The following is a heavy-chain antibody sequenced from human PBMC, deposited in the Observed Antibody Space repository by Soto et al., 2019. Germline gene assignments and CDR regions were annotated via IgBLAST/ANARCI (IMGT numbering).Heavy chain of an antibody. CDR3: AKDAGGSSSWYGMDV. Sequence: GGSLRLSCAASGFTFSSYGMPWVRQAPGKGLEWVAVISYDGSNKYYADSVKGRFTISRDNSKNTLYLQMNSLRAEDTAVYYCAKDAGGSSSWYGMDVWGQGTTVTVSS. J-gene: IGHJ6*02. D-gene: IGHD6-13*01. V-gene: IGHV3-30*18. CDR2: ISYDGSNK. CDR1: GFTFSSYG.